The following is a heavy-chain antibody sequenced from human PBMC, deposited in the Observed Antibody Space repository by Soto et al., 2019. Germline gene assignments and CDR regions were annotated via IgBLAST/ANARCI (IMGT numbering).Heavy chain of an antibody. CDR2: IIPILDTA. D-gene: IGHD5-12*01. CDR3: ARDSPIGSVFSGYDAIDL. CDR1: GGTFSTST. J-gene: IGHJ4*02. V-gene: IGHV1-69*08. Sequence: QVQLVQSGAEVKEPGSSVKVSCKASGGTFSTSTFTWVRQAPGQGLEWMERIIPILDTADYAQKFQGSVTITADKSTSTAFMELSSLRSEDTGIYYCARDSPIGSVFSGYDAIDLWGQGTLVTVSP.